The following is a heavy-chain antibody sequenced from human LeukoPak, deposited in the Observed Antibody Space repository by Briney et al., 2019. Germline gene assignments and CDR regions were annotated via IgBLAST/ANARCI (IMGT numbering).Heavy chain of an antibody. V-gene: IGHV3-7*01. D-gene: IGHD3-22*01. Sequence: PGGSLRLSCAASGFTFSSYGMHWVRQAPGKGLEWVANINQDASEKYYVDSVKGRFTISRDNAKYSVYLQMNSLRDDDTAVYYCARDRALYDSRRGYYYTEDDYWGQGTLVTVSS. J-gene: IGHJ4*02. CDR2: INQDASEK. CDR3: ARDRALYDSRRGYYYTEDDY. CDR1: GFTFSSYG.